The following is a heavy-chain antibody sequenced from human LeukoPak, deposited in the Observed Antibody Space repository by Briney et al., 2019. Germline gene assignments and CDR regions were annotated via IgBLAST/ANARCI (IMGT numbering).Heavy chain of an antibody. CDR1: GGTFSSYA. CDR3: ARRGPVGTTKGGNYVDY. CDR2: INPNSGVT. Sequence: ASVKVSCKASGGTFSSYAISWVRQAPGQGLEWMGWINPNSGVTSYAQKFQGRVTMARDTPISTAYMELSGVTSDDTAVYYCARRGPVGTTKGGNYVDYWGQGTLVTVSP. J-gene: IGHJ4*02. D-gene: IGHD2-21*02. V-gene: IGHV1-2*02.